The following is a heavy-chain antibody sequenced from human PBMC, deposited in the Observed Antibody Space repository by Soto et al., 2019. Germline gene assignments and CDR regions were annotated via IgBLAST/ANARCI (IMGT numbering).Heavy chain of an antibody. D-gene: IGHD3-22*01. Sequence: QVQLVQSGAEVKKPGSSVKVSCKASGGTFSRYAISWVRQAPGQGLEWMGGIIPVFGKANYAEKFQGRVTITADEFTNTGYMELKSLTSEDTAIYYCARDGTLHDNSAYYYVYWGQGTPVTVSS. CDR2: IIPVFGKA. V-gene: IGHV1-69*01. CDR3: ARDGTLHDNSAYYYVY. CDR1: GGTFSRYA. J-gene: IGHJ4*02.